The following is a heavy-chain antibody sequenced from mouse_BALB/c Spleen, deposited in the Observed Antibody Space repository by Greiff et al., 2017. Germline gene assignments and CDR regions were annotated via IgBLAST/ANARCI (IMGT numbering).Heavy chain of an antibody. CDR1: GYTFTSYW. D-gene: IGHD6-5*01. V-gene: IGHV1-87*01. CDR2: IYPGDGDT. J-gene: IGHJ2*01. Sequence: VHLVESGAELARPGASVKLSCKASGYTFTSYWMQWVKQRPGQGLEWIGAIYPGDGDTRYTQKFKGKATLTADKSSSTAYMQLSSLASEDSAVYYCARAYARAGYFDYWGQGTTLTVSS. CDR3: ARAYARAGYFDY.